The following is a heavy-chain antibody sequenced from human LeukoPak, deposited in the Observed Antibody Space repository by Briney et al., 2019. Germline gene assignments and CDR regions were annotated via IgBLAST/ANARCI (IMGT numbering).Heavy chain of an antibody. Sequence: GGSLRLSCAASGFSFINYAMSWVRHAPGKGLEWVSAVSGSGDRTYYAGSVRGRFTISRDNSKNMLYLQMSSLRADDTAVYYCAKEPDSVTYFDYWGQGTLVTVSS. D-gene: IGHD2-21*02. CDR1: GFSFINYA. CDR2: VSGSGDRT. J-gene: IGHJ4*02. CDR3: AKEPDSVTYFDY. V-gene: IGHV3-23*01.